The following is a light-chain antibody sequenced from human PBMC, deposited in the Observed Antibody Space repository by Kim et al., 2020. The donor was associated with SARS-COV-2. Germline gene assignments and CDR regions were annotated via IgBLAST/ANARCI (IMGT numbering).Light chain of an antibody. Sequence: APGKTARITCGGNNIGSKSVHWYQQKPGQAPVLVIYYDSDRPSGIPERFSGSNSGNTATLTISGVEAGDEADYYCQVWDSSSDHRVFGGGTKLTVL. V-gene: IGLV3-21*04. CDR2: YDS. J-gene: IGLJ3*02. CDR1: NIGSKS. CDR3: QVWDSSSDHRV.